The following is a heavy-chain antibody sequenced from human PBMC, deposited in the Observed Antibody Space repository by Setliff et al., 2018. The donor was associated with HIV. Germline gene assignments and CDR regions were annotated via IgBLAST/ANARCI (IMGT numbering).Heavy chain of an antibody. CDR3: AKTNIPMPRSGTRLES. V-gene: IGHV1-69*05. J-gene: IGHJ4*02. D-gene: IGHD2-2*02. CDR2: IIPIFGTA. Sequence: SVKVSCKASGGTFSSYAISWVRQAPGQGLEWMGGIIPIFGTANYAQKFQGRVTITTDESTSTAYMELSSLRSEDTATYYCAKTNIPMPRSGTRLESWGPGRLVTVSS. CDR1: GGTFSSYA.